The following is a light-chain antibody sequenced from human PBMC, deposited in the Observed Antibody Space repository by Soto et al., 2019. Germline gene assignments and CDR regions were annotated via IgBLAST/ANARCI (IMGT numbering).Light chain of an antibody. CDR1: SSNIGAGRD. Sequence: QSVLTQPPSVSGAPGQRVTISCTGSSSNIGAGRDVHWYQQLPGTAPKLLIYGNGNRPSGVPERFSGSKSGTSASLAITGLQAEDEADYYCQSYDSSLSGSEVFGTGTKVTVL. CDR2: GNG. CDR3: QSYDSSLSGSEV. V-gene: IGLV1-40*01. J-gene: IGLJ1*01.